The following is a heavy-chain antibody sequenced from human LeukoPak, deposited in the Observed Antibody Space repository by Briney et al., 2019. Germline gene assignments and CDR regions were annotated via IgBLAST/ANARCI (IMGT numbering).Heavy chain of an antibody. J-gene: IGHJ4*02. V-gene: IGHV3-30*02. Sequence: PGGSLRLSCAASGFKFSSYGMHWARQAPGKGLEWVAFIRYDGSNKYYADSVKGRFTISRDNSKNTLYLQMNSLRAEDTAVYYCARGTYDILTGFDYWGQGTLVTVSS. CDR3: ARGTYDILTGFDY. CDR2: IRYDGSNK. D-gene: IGHD3-9*01. CDR1: GFKFSSYG.